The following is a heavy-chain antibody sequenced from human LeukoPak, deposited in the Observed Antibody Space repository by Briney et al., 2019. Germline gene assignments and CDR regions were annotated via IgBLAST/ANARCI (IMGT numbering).Heavy chain of an antibody. V-gene: IGHV1-24*01. CDR2: FDSEDGET. CDR1: GYTLSELS. Sequence: ASVKVSCKVSGYTLSELSMYWVRQAPGKGLEWMGGFDSEDGETIYAQKFQGRVTMTEDTSTDTVYMELSSLRSEDTAVYYCATEWNDVGGAFDIWGQGTMVTVSS. J-gene: IGHJ3*02. CDR3: ATEWNDVGGAFDI. D-gene: IGHD1-1*01.